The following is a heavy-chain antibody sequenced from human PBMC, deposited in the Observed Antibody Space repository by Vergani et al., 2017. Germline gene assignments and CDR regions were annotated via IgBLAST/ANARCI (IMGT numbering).Heavy chain of an antibody. D-gene: IGHD6-6*01. CDR2: ISCNSGSI. CDR3: AKEQYSSSYFDY. Sequence: EVQLVESGGGLVQPGRSLRLSCAASGFTFDDYAMHWVRQAPGKGLELVSGISCNSGSIGYADSVKGRFTISRDNAKNSLYLQMNSLRAEDTALYYCAKEQYSSSYFDYWGQGTLVTVSS. J-gene: IGHJ4*02. V-gene: IGHV3-9*01. CDR1: GFTFDDYA.